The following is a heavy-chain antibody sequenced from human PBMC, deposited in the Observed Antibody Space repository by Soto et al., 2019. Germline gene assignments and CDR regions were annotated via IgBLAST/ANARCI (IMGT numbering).Heavy chain of an antibody. J-gene: IGHJ6*02. CDR3: AQLGSYYYYGMDV. V-gene: IGHV1-18*04. Sequence: GASVKVSCKASGYTFTSYGISWVRQAPGQGLEWMGWISAYNGNTNYAQKRQGRVTMTTDTATSTAYMGLRSLRSDDTAVYYWAQLGSYYYYGMDVWGRGPPVTVSS. CDR1: GYTFTSYG. D-gene: IGHD7-27*01. CDR2: ISAYNGNT.